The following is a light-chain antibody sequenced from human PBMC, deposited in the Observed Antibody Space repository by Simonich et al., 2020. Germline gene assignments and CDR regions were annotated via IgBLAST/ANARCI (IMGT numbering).Light chain of an antibody. CDR1: SNDVGGYNY. Sequence: QSALTQPPSASGSPGQSVTISCTGTSNDVGGYNYVSWYQQHPGKAPKLMIYEVSKRPSGGPGRFSVSKSGNTASLTVSGLQAEDEAVYYCSSYAGSNDVVFGGGTKLTVL. CDR2: EVS. J-gene: IGLJ2*01. CDR3: SSYAGSNDVV. V-gene: IGLV2-8*01.